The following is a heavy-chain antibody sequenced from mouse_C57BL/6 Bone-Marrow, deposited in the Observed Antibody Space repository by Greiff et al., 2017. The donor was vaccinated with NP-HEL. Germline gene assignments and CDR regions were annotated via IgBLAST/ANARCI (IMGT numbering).Heavy chain of an antibody. Sequence: VQLQQPGAELVKPGASVKLSCTASGYNITDDYMPWVKQRPGQGLEWIGWIDPGSGGTDYDAKFQGKATITVDTSSNTAYLQLSSLTSEDTAVYYCTGGVYYDYGGRGTTLTVSS. CDR2: IDPGSGGT. D-gene: IGHD1-1*01. CDR1: GYNITDDY. CDR3: TGGVYYDY. V-gene: IGHV14-4*01. J-gene: IGHJ2*01.